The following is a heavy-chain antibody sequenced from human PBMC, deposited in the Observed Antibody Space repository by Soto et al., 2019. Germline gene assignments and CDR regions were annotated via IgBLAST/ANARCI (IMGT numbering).Heavy chain of an antibody. CDR3: ARSREGYQVPPPPDYYFFAMDV. CDR1: GFSFSSYP. D-gene: IGHD2-2*01. J-gene: IGHJ6*02. V-gene: IGHV3-30-3*01. Sequence: QVHLVESGGGVVQPGRSLRLSCAASGFSFSSYPLHWVRQAPGKGLEWVAVISHDGSDKYYADSVSGRFTISRDNSKNTLDLQINSLRPEDTAIYYCARSREGYQVPPPPDYYFFAMDVWGQGTTVTVSS. CDR2: ISHDGSDK.